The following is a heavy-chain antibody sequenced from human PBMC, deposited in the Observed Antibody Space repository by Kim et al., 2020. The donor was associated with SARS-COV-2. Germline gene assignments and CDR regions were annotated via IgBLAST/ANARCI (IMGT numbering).Heavy chain of an antibody. CDR3: ARHRNPPAQLVLGGLFDP. J-gene: IGHJ5*02. Sequence: TSRVTISVDTSKNQFSLKLSSVTAADTAVYYCARHRNPPAQLVLGGLFDPWGQGTLVTVSS. D-gene: IGHD6-13*01. V-gene: IGHV4-39*01.